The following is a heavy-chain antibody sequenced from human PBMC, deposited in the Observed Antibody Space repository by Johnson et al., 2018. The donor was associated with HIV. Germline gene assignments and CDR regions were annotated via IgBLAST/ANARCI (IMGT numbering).Heavy chain of an antibody. CDR1: GFTFSDDY. CDR2: ISSSGSTI. D-gene: IGHD3-22*01. CDR3: ARDYPYDRSPRGAFDI. V-gene: IGHV3-11*04. J-gene: IGHJ3*02. Sequence: QVRLVESGGGLVKPGGSLRLSCAASGFTFSDDYMSWVRQAPGKGLEWVSYISSSGSTIYYADSVKGRFTISRDNSKNTLDLQMNSLRAEDTAVYYGARDYPYDRSPRGAFDILGHGTMVTVSS.